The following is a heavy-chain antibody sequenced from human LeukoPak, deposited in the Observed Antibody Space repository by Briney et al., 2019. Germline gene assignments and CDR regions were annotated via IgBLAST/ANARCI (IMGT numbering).Heavy chain of an antibody. D-gene: IGHD2-2*01. CDR3: AREVVVGGGNWFDP. J-gene: IGHJ5*02. CDR1: GYTFSNYD. Sequence: GASVKVSCKASGYTFSNYDINWMRQATGQGLEWMAWMSPTNGDTGYAQKFQGRVTLTRDTSMSTAYMELSSLRSEDTAVYYCAREVVVGGGNWFDPWGQGTLVTVSS. CDR2: MSPTNGDT. V-gene: IGHV1-8*03.